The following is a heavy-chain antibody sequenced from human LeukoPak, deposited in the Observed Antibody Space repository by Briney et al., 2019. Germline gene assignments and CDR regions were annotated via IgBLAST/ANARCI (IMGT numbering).Heavy chain of an antibody. CDR2: IVVGSGNR. CDR3: AAIPLPDSRYFDWLTFDY. Sequence: AVKVSCKASGFTFTSSAVQWVRQARGQRLEWIGWIVVGSGNRNCAQKFQERVTITRDMSTSTAYMELSSLRSEDTAVYYCAAIPLPDSRYFDWLTFDYWGQGTLVTVSS. V-gene: IGHV1-58*01. D-gene: IGHD3-9*01. J-gene: IGHJ4*02. CDR1: GFTFTSSA.